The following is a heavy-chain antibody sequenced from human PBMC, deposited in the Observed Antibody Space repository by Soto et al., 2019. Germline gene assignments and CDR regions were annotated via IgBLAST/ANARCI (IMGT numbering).Heavy chain of an antibody. D-gene: IGHD6-13*01. V-gene: IGHV5-51*01. CDR2: IYPGDSDT. CDR3: ARHIGYSSSWYSYYFDY. J-gene: IGHJ4*02. CDR1: GYSFTSYW. Sequence: GESLKISCKGSGYSFTSYWIGWVRQMPGKGLEWMGIIYPGDSDTRYSPSFQGQVTISADKSISTAYLQWSSLKASDTAMYYCARHIGYSSSWYSYYFDYWGQGTLVTVS.